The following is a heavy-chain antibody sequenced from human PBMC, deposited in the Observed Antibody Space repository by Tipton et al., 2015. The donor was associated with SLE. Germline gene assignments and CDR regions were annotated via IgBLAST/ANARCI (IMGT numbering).Heavy chain of an antibody. CDR1: GGSLNSYY. CDR3: ARDRYIVLEQVTIPPAFDI. J-gene: IGHJ3*02. D-gene: IGHD3-3*01. Sequence: TLSLTCTVSGGSLNSYYWSWIRRPPGKGLEWIGETTHSGKTNYNPSLKSRVTISVDTSRNHFSLKLTSVTAADTAVYFCARDRYIVLEQVTIPPAFDIWGQGTTVTVSS. CDR2: TTHSGKT. V-gene: IGHV4-34*01.